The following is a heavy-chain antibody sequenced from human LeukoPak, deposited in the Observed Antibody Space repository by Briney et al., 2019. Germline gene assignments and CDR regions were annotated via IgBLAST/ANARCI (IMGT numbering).Heavy chain of an antibody. CDR3: AKDVDPFGSGSYVEGFDY. Sequence: GRSLRLSCAASGFTFSSYGMHWVRQAPGKGLAWVAVISHDRTNQYYADSVKGRFTISRDNSKNTLYVQMNSLRAEDTAVYYCAKDVDPFGSGSYVEGFDYWGQGTLVTVSS. V-gene: IGHV3-30*18. CDR1: GFTFSSYG. D-gene: IGHD3-10*01. CDR2: ISHDRTNQ. J-gene: IGHJ4*02.